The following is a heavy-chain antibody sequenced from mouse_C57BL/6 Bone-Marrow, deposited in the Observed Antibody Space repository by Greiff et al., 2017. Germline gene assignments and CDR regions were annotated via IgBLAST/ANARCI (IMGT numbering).Heavy chain of an antibody. CDR3: TTYTGCYGSSPYYFDY. V-gene: IGHV14-4*01. J-gene: IGHJ2*01. CDR1: GFNIKDDY. Sequence: VQLQQSGAELVRPGASVKLSCTASGFNIKDDYMHWVKQRPEPGLEWIGWIDPENGDTEYASKFQGKATITADTSSNTAYLQLSNLTSEDTAVYYCTTYTGCYGSSPYYFDYWGQGTTLTVSS. CDR2: IDPENGDT. D-gene: IGHD1-1*01.